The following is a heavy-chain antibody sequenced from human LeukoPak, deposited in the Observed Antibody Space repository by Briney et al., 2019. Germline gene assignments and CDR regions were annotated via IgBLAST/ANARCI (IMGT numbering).Heavy chain of an antibody. Sequence: PGGSLRLSCAASGFTFSSSWMSWVRQAPGKGLEWVSAISGSGGSTYYADSVKGRFTISRDNSKNTLYLQMNSLRAEDTAVYYCAKGRDRLSNYVSIDYWGQGTLVTVSS. CDR1: GFTFSSSW. D-gene: IGHD4-11*01. V-gene: IGHV3-23*01. J-gene: IGHJ4*02. CDR2: ISGSGGST. CDR3: AKGRDRLSNYVSIDY.